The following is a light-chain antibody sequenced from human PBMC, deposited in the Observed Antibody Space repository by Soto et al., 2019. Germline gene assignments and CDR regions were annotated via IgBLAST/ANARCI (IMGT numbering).Light chain of an antibody. CDR3: LSYRRGGTYV. Sequence: QSALTQPASGSGSPGQSITISRTGTNSDVGGYNYVFWYQQHPGKAPKFMIYDVSNRPSGVSNRFSGSKSDNTASLTISGLQAEDEADYYCLSYRRGGTYVFGSGTKLTVL. J-gene: IGLJ1*01. V-gene: IGLV2-14*01. CDR2: DVS. CDR1: NSDVGGYNY.